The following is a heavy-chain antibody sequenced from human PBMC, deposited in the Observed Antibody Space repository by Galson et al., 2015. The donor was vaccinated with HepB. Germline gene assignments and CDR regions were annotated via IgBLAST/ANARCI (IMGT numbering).Heavy chain of an antibody. J-gene: IGHJ4*02. D-gene: IGHD3-3*01. CDR3: ARQFAHYDFWSGYYPAFDY. Sequence: QSGAEVKKPGESLKISCKGSGYSFTSYWIGWVRQMPGKGLEWMGIIYPGDSDTRYSPSFQGQVTISADKSISTAYLQWSSLKASDTAMYYCARQFAHYDFWSGYYPAFDYWGQGTLVTVSS. V-gene: IGHV5-51*01. CDR2: IYPGDSDT. CDR1: GYSFTSYW.